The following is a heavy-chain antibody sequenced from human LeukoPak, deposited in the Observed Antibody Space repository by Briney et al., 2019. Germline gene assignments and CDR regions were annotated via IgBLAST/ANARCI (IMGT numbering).Heavy chain of an antibody. D-gene: IGHD6-13*01. J-gene: IGHJ4*02. V-gene: IGHV3-30*03. CDR2: ISYEGSEGTKK. Sequence: PGGSLRLSCRASGFTFNSYGIHWVRQAPGKGLEWVAVISYEGSEGTKKYYADSVKGRFTISRDNAKNSLYLQMNSLRAEDTAVYYCVRDGSGVAAVWEWEMIHWGQGTLVTVSS. CDR3: VRDGSGVAAVWEWEMIH. CDR1: GFTFNSYG.